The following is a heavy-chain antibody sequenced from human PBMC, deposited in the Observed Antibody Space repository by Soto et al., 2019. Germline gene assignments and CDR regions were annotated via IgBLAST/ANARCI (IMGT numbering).Heavy chain of an antibody. J-gene: IGHJ4*02. CDR3: ARGRTTLTTEFGY. Sequence: QVQLVESGGGLVKPGGSLRLSCAASGFSCSDYYMGWIRQASGKGLEWVSYISSSSSYTNYADSVKGRFSISRDNAKNSVYLQMNSLRAEDTAVYYCARGRTTLTTEFGYWGQGTLVTVSS. V-gene: IGHV3-11*06. CDR1: GFSCSDYY. D-gene: IGHD4-17*01. CDR2: ISSSSSYT.